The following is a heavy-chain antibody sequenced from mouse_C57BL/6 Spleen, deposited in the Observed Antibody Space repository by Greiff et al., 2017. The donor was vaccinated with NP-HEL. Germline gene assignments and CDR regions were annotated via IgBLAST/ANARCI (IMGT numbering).Heavy chain of an antibody. Sequence: VQLQQSGPELVKPGASVKISCKASGYSFTGYYMNWVKQSPEKSLEWIGEINPSTGGTTYNQKFKAKATLTVDKSSSTAYMQLKSLTSEDSAVYYCARGAGDAMDYWGQGTSVTVSS. J-gene: IGHJ4*01. V-gene: IGHV1-42*01. CDR3: ARGAGDAMDY. CDR2: INPSTGGT. CDR1: GYSFTGYY.